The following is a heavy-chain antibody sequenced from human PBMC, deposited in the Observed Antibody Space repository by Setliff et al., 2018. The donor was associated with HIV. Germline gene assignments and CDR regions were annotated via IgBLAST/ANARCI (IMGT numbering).Heavy chain of an antibody. CDR1: GYTLTKLS. CDR3: ATEHSDAFDI. CDR2: FDPEDGET. J-gene: IGHJ3*02. V-gene: IGHV1-24*01. Sequence: ASVKVSCKVSGYTLTKLSIHWVRQGPGKGLEWMGGFDPEDGETIYAQKFQGRVTMTEDTSIDTAYMEVSSLRSEDTAMFYCATEHSDAFDIWGQGTMVTVSS.